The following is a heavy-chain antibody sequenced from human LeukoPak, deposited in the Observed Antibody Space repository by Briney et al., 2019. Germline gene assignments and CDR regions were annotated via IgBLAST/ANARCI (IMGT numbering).Heavy chain of an antibody. J-gene: IGHJ5*02. CDR2: IYYSGST. Sequence: SETLSLTCTVSGGSISSYYWSWIRQPPGKGLEWIGYIYYSGSTNYNPSLKSRVTISVDTSKNQFSLKLSSVTAADTAVYYCARAPNCSGGSCSVDWFDPWGQGALVTVSS. V-gene: IGHV4-59*01. CDR1: GGSISSYY. CDR3: ARAPNCSGGSCSVDWFDP. D-gene: IGHD2-15*01.